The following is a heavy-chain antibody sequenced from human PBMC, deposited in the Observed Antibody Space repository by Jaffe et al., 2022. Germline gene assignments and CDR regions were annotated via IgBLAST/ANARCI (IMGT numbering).Heavy chain of an antibody. CDR2: ISSSGTTI. J-gene: IGHJ3*02. CDR1: GFTFISYE. Sequence: EVQLVESGGGLVQPGGSLRLSCAASGFTFISYEMNWVRQAPGKGLEWVSYISSSGTTIYYADSVQGRFTISRDNAKNSLYLQMNSLRAEDTAVYYCARESRNLPYFDRLFAHAFDIWGQGTLVTVSS. V-gene: IGHV3-48*03. D-gene: IGHD3-9*01. CDR3: ARESRNLPYFDRLFAHAFDI.